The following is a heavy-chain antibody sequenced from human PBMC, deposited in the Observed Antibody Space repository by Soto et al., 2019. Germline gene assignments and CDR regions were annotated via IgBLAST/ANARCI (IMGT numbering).Heavy chain of an antibody. CDR2: INAGNGNT. V-gene: IGHV1-3*01. Sequence: ASVKVSCKASGYTFTSYAMHWVRQAPGQRLEWMGWINAGNGNTKYSQKFQGRVTITRDTSASTAYMELSSLRSEDTAVYYCARGGLGYCSGECSELHWGQGTLVTVSS. CDR3: ARGGLGYCSGECSELH. CDR1: GYTFTSYA. J-gene: IGHJ4*02. D-gene: IGHD2-15*01.